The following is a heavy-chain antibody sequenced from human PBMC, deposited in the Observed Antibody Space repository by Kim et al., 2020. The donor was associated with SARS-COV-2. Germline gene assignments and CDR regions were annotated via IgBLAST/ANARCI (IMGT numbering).Heavy chain of an antibody. J-gene: IGHJ4*02. D-gene: IGHD6-19*01. CDR1: GGTFSSYA. V-gene: IGHV1-69*13. CDR3: ARVSQAKNSSGWYKRGYYFDY. Sequence: SVKVSCKASGGTFSSYAISWVRQAPGQGLEWMGGIIPIFGTANYAQKFQGRVTITADESTSTAYMELSSLRSEDTAVYYCARVSQAKNSSGWYKRGYYFDYWGQGTLVTVSS. CDR2: IIPIFGTA.